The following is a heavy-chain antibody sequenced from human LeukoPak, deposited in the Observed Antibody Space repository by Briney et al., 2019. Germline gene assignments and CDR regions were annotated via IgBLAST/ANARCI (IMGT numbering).Heavy chain of an antibody. J-gene: IGHJ6*02. CDR1: GFTFSSYA. D-gene: IGHD3-9*01. CDR2: ISHDGSNK. V-gene: IGHV3-30-3*01. CDR3: ARDLSLNYDILTAYGMDV. Sequence: GGSLRLSCAASGFTFSSYAMHWVRQAPGKGLEWVAVISHDGSNKYYADSVKGRFTISRDNSKNTLYLQMSSLRAEDTAVYYCARDLSLNYDILTAYGMDVWGQGTTVTVSS.